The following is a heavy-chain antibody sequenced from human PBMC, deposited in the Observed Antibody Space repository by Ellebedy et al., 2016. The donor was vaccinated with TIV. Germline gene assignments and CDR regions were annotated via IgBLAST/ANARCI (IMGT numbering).Heavy chain of an antibody. CDR1: GFTFGSYW. J-gene: IGHJ4*02. D-gene: IGHD2-8*01. CDR2: IKYDGSQH. CDR3: ARPGKPYAIDY. V-gene: IGHV3-7*03. Sequence: PGGSLRLSCVASGFTFGSYWMSWVRQAPGKGLEGVANIKYDGSQHYYVDSVKGRFTISRDNAKNSLYLQMSSLRAEDTAVYYCARPGKPYAIDYWGQGILVTVSS.